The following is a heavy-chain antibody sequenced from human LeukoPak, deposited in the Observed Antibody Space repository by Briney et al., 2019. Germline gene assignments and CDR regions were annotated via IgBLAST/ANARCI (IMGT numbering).Heavy chain of an antibody. CDR3: ASDYYDSSGYYDTYYYGMDV. CDR2: IIPIFGTA. CDR1: GGTFSSYA. J-gene: IGHJ6*02. V-gene: IGHV1-69*13. D-gene: IGHD3-22*01. Sequence: GASVKVSCKASGGTFSSYAISWVRQAPGQGLEWMGGIIPIFGTANYAQKFQGRVTITADESTSTAYMELSSLRSEDTAVYYCASDYYDSSGYYDTYYYGMDVWGQGTAVTVSS.